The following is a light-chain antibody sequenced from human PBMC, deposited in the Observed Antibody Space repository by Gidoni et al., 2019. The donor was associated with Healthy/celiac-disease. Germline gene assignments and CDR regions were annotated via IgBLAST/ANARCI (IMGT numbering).Light chain of an antibody. Sequence: TQSPATLSLSPGERATLSCRASQGVSSYLAWYQQKPGQAPRLLIYDASNRATGIPARFSGSGSGTDFTLTISSLEPEDFAVYYCQQRSNWPPTFGQGTKLEIK. V-gene: IGKV3-11*01. CDR2: DAS. J-gene: IGKJ2*01. CDR3: QQRSNWPPT. CDR1: QGVSSY.